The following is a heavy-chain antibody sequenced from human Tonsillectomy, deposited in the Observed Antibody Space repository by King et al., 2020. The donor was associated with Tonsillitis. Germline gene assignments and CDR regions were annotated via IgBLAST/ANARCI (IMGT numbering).Heavy chain of an antibody. CDR2: MYSSGTT. D-gene: IGHD1-26*01. CDR1: GGSISSSDHY. Sequence: LQLQESGPGVVKPSETLSLTCTVSGGSISSSDHYWAWIRQPPGKGLEWIGNMYSSGTTFYNPSLKSRITISGGTSENRFSLKLTSVTAADTAEYFCARYVSGSIDYWGQGVLVTVSS. V-gene: IGHV4-39*01. J-gene: IGHJ4*02. CDR3: ARYVSGSIDY.